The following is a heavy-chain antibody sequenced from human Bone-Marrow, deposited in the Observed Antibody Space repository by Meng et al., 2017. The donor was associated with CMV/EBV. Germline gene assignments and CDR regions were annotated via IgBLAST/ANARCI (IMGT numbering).Heavy chain of an antibody. CDR3: LRGRDGFDI. J-gene: IGHJ3*02. Sequence: GESLKISCAASGFTFSRSWMNWVRQAPGKGLEWVANIQPDGSEGYFLESVKGRFTVSRDDAKNSVYLQMNSLRAEDTAIYYCLRGRDGFDIWGQGTMVTVSS. V-gene: IGHV3-7*01. CDR1: GFTFSRSW. CDR2: IQPDGSEG.